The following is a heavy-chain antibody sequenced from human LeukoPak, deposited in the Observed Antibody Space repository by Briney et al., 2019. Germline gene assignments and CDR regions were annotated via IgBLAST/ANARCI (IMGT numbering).Heavy chain of an antibody. CDR2: MNPNSGNT. Sequence: AAVKVSCKASGYTFTSYNINWMRQATGQGLEWMGWMNPNSGNTGYAQKFQGRVTMTRNTAISTAYMDLNSLRSEDTAMSDCSRKQSRSDWSTFDYWGQGTLVTASS. D-gene: IGHD6-19*01. V-gene: IGHV1-8*01. J-gene: IGHJ4*02. CDR1: GYTFTSYN. CDR3: SRKQSRSDWSTFDY.